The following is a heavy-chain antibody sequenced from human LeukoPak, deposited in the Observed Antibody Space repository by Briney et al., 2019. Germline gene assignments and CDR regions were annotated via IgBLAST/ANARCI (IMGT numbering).Heavy chain of an antibody. CDR1: GGSISSSGYY. D-gene: IGHD4-11*01. J-gene: IGHJ4*02. V-gene: IGHV4-39*07. CDR2: IYYSGST. CDR3: ARSDYSNYVLYY. Sequence: SETLSLTCTVSGGSISSSGYYWGWIRQPPGKGLEWIGSIYYSGSTYYNPSLKSRATISVDTSKNQFSLKLSSVTAADTAVYYCARSDYSNYVLYYWGQGTLVTVSS.